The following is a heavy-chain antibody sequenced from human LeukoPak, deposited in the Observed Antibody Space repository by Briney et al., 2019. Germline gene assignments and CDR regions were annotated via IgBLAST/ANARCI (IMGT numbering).Heavy chain of an antibody. V-gene: IGHV3-7*01. CDR2: IKQDGYEK. CDR1: GFTFSSYA. D-gene: IGHD1-26*01. J-gene: IGHJ4*02. CDR3: ARDKIVGPTTLDY. Sequence: HPGGSLRLSCAASGFTFSSYAMSWVRQAPGKGLEWVANIKQDGYEKYYVDSVKGRFTISRDNAKNSLYLQMNSLRADDTAVYYCARDKIVGPTTLDYWGQGTLVTVSS.